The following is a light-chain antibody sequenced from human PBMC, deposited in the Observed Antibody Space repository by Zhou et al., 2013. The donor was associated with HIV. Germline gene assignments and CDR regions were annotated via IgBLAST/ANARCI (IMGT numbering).Light chain of an antibody. J-gene: IGKJ1*01. V-gene: IGKV1-5*03. CDR2: KAS. CDR1: QSISSW. CDR3: QHYNSYSGT. Sequence: DIQMTQSPSTLSASVGDRVTITCRASQSISSWLAWYQQTPGKAPQILIYKASSLESGVPSRFSGSGSGTEFTLTISSLQPDDFATYYCQHYNSYSGTFGQGTKVAIK.